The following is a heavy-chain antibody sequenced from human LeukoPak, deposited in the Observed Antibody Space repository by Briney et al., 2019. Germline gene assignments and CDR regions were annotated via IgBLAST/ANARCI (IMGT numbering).Heavy chain of an antibody. CDR3: ARAPSQPYWFDP. CDR1: GYTFTSYY. J-gene: IGHJ5*02. V-gene: IGHV1-46*01. Sequence: ASVKVSCKASGYTFTSYYMHWVRQAPGQGPEWMGIINPSGGSTSYAQKFQGRVTMTRDTSTSTVYMELSSLRSEDTAVYYCARAPSQPYWFDPWGQGTLVTVSS. CDR2: INPSGGST.